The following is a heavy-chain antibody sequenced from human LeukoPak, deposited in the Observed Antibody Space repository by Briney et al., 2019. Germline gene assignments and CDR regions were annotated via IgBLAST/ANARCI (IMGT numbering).Heavy chain of an antibody. J-gene: IGHJ6*02. CDR1: GGTFSSYA. CDR2: IIPIFGTA. CDR3: ARDRAGRGSSSWYVPGIYYYYYGMDV. Sequence: GASVKVSCKASGGTFSSYAISWVRQAPGQGLEWMGGIIPIFGTANYAQKFQGRVTITADESTSTAYMELSSLRSEDTAVYYCARDRAGRGSSSWYVPGIYYYYYGMDVWGQGTTVTVSS. D-gene: IGHD6-13*01. V-gene: IGHV1-69*13.